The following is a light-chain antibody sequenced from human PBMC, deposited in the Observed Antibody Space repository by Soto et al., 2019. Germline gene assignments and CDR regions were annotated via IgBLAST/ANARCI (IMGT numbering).Light chain of an antibody. V-gene: IGKV3-20*01. CDR1: QSVSSSY. Sequence: EIVLTQSPGTLSLSPGERATLSCRASQSVSSSYLAWYQQKPGQAPRLLIYGASNRATGIPDRFSGSGSGTDFTLTISSLQAEDFATYYCLQDYNYPRTFGQGTKVDIK. CDR2: GAS. CDR3: LQDYNYPRT. J-gene: IGKJ1*01.